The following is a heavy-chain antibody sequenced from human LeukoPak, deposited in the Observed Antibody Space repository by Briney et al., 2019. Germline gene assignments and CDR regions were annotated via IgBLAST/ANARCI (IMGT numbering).Heavy chain of an antibody. V-gene: IGHV4-4*07. Sequence: SETLSLTCTVSGGSISSYYWSWIRQPPGKGLEWIGRIYTSGSTNYNPSLKSRVTMSVDTSKNQFSLKLSSVTAADTAVYYCAREVVAYYYGSGSYFDPWGQGTLVTVSS. CDR1: GGSISSYY. J-gene: IGHJ5*02. CDR2: IYTSGST. CDR3: AREVVAYYYGSGSYFDP. D-gene: IGHD3-10*01.